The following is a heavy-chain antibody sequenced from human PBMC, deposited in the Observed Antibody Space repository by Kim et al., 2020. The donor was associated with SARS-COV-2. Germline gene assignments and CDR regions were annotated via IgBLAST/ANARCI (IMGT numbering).Heavy chain of an antibody. CDR1: GGTFSSYA. Sequence: SVKVSCKASGGTFSSYAISWVRQAPGQGLEWMGGIIPIFGTANYAQKFQGRVTITADESTSTAYMELSSLRSEDTAVYYCAREYGDYVFDAFDIWGQGTMVTVSS. V-gene: IGHV1-69*13. CDR3: AREYGDYVFDAFDI. CDR2: IIPIFGTA. D-gene: IGHD4-17*01. J-gene: IGHJ3*02.